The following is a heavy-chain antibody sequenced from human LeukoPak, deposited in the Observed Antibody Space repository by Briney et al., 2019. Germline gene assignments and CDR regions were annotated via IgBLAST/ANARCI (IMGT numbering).Heavy chain of an antibody. CDR3: ARDSIGGRGAFDI. V-gene: IGHV3-66*01. D-gene: IGHD2/OR15-2a*01. Sequence: GGSLRLSCAASGFTVSSNDMTWVRQAPGKGLEWVSVIYSGGSINYADSVKGRFTISRDNSKNTLYLQMNSLTAEDTAVYYCARDSIGGRGAFDIWGQGTMVTVSS. CDR1: GFTVSSND. J-gene: IGHJ3*02. CDR2: IYSGGSI.